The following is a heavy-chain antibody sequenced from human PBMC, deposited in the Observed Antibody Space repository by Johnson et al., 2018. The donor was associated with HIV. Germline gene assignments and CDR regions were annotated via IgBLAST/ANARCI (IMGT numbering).Heavy chain of an antibody. Sequence: QVQLVESGGGVVQPGGSLRLSCAASGFTFSSYGMHWVRQAPGKGLEWVAFIRYDGSNKYYADSVKGRFTISRDNSKNTLYLHMNSLRAEDTAVYYCAKSPSQLGSGFDIWGQGTMVTVSS. CDR2: IRYDGSNK. J-gene: IGHJ3*02. D-gene: IGHD2-2*01. CDR3: AKSPSQLGSGFDI. V-gene: IGHV3-30*02. CDR1: GFTFSSYG.